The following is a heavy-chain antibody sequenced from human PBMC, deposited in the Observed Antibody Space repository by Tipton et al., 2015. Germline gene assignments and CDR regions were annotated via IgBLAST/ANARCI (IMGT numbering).Heavy chain of an antibody. J-gene: IGHJ4*02. D-gene: IGHD3-16*01. CDR2: ISSGSTYI. V-gene: IGHV3-21*04. CDR1: GFTFSGFW. CDR3: ARGASVFDY. Sequence: SLRLSCAASGFTFSGFWMSWVRQAPGKGLEWVSSISSGSTYIYYADSVKGRFTISRDNAKNSLYLQLNSLRAEDTAVYFCARGASVFDYWGQGTLATVSS.